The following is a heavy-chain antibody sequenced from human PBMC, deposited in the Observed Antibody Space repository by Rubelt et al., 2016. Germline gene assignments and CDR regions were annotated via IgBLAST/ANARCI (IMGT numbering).Heavy chain of an antibody. J-gene: IGHJ4*02. Sequence: WMSWVRQAPGKGLEWVANIKQDGSEKYYVDSVKGRFTISRDNAKNSLYLQMNSLRAEDTAVYYCAKAPSLYYSGVGSYLDYWGQGTLVTVSS. CDR1: W. V-gene: IGHV3-7*05. CDR3: AKAPSLYYSGVGSYLDY. D-gene: IGHD2-15*01. CDR2: IKQDGSEK.